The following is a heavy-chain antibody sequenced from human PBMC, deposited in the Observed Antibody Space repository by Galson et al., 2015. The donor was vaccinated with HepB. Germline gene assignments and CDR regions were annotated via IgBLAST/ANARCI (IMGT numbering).Heavy chain of an antibody. J-gene: IGHJ5*02. D-gene: IGHD1-1*01. CDR1: GFTFSSYS. Sequence: SLRLSCAASGFTFSSYSMNWVRQAPGKGLEWVSYISSSSSTIYYADSVKGRFTISRDNAKNSLYLQMNSLRDEDTAVYYCARGRQMLERLPSPLLNWFDPWGQGTLVTVSS. CDR2: ISSSSSTI. V-gene: IGHV3-48*02. CDR3: ARGRQMLERLPSPLLNWFDP.